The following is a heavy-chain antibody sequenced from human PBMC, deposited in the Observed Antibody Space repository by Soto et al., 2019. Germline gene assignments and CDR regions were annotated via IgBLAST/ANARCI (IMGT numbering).Heavy chain of an antibody. V-gene: IGHV1-69*01. CDR1: GGTFSSYA. CDR3: ARVVVFTIFGVGTGGWFDP. CDR2: IIPIFGTA. Sequence: QVQLVQSGAEVKKPGSSVKVSCKASGGTFSSYAISWVRQAPGQGLEWMGGIIPIFGTANYAQKFQGRVTITADESTRTAYMELSSLRSEDTAVYYCARVVVFTIFGVGTGGWFDPWGQGTLVTVSS. J-gene: IGHJ5*02. D-gene: IGHD3-3*01.